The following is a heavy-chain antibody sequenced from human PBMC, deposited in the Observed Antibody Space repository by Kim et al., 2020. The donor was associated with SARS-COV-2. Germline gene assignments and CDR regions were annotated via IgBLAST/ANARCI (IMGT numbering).Heavy chain of an antibody. D-gene: IGHD6-19*01. CDR1: GGSISSSSYY. Sequence: SETLSLTCTVSGGSISSSSYYWGWIRQPPGKGLEWIGSIYYSGSTYYNPSLKSRVTISVDTSKNQFSLKLSSVTAADTAVYYCARLYLAHSSGWSRAIENWFDPWGQGTLVTVSS. CDR3: ARLYLAHSSGWSRAIENWFDP. J-gene: IGHJ5*02. CDR2: IYYSGST. V-gene: IGHV4-39*01.